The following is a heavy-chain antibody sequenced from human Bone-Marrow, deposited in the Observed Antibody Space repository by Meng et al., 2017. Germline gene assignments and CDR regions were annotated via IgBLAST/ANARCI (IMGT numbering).Heavy chain of an antibody. CDR2: TYYRSKWYN. V-gene: IGHV6-1*01. Sequence: SQTLSLTCAISGDSVSSNSAAWNWIRQSPSRGLEWLGRTYYRSKWYNDYAVSVKSRITINPDTSKNQLSLKLSSVTPEDTAVYYCARDIVLMVYAIDYWGQGTLVTVSS. CDR1: GDSVSSNSAA. D-gene: IGHD2-8*01. CDR3: ARDIVLMVYAIDY. J-gene: IGHJ4*02.